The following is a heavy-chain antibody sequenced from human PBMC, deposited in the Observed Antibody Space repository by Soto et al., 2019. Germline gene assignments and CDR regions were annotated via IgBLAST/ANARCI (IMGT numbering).Heavy chain of an antibody. CDR2: INSDGSTT. D-gene: IGHD2-2*01. CDR3: ARAWTVVAPFDY. CDR1: GVTLSSYW. J-gene: IGHJ4*02. V-gene: IGHV3-74*01. Sequence: PGGSLRLSCAASGVTLSSYWMLWVRQAPGKGLVWVSRINSDGSTTTYADSVKGRFTISRDNAKNTLYLQMNSLRAEDTAVYYCARAWTVVAPFDYWGQGT.